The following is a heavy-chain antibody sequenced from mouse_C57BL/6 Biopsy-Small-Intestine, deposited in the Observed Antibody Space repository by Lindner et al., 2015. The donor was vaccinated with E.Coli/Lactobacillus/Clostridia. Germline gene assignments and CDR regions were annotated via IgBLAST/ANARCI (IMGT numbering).Heavy chain of an antibody. CDR2: VYPYNGGT. D-gene: IGHD2-3*01. CDR3: ARGDGYYDYYAMDY. J-gene: IGHJ4*01. Sequence: VQLQESGPELVKPGASVKIPCKASGYTFTDYYMHWVKQSHGKSLEWIGLVYPYNGGTSYNQKFKGKATLTVNKSSSTAYMELRSLTSEDTAVYYCARGDGYYDYYAMDYWGQGTSVTVSS. V-gene: IGHV1-18*01. CDR1: GYTFTDYY.